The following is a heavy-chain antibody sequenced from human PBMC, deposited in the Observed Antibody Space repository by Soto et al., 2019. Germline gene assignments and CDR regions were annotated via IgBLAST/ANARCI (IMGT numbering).Heavy chain of an antibody. D-gene: IGHD5-12*01. J-gene: IGHJ1*01. CDR1: GFTFSDYY. Sequence: GSLRLSCAASGFTFSDYYMSWIRQAPGKGLEWVSYISSSGSTIYYADSVKGRFTISRDNSKSTLYLQMNSLRDEDTAVYYCAKIRGYDLGSTTFHHWGHGTLVTVSS. V-gene: IGHV3-11*01. CDR3: AKIRGYDLGSTTFHH. CDR2: ISSSGSTI.